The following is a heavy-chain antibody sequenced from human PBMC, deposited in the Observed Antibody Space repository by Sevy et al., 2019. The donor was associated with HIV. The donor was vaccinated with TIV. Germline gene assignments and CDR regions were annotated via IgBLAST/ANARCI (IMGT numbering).Heavy chain of an antibody. V-gene: IGHV3-48*01. CDR3: ARGVAAAATFDY. J-gene: IGHJ4*02. Sequence: GESLKISCAASGFTFSSYSMNWVRQAPGKGLEWVSYISDSSSSIYYADSAKGRFTISRDNAKNSLYLQLNSLRAEDTAVYYCARGVAAAATFDYWGQGTLVTVSS. D-gene: IGHD6-13*01. CDR1: GFTFSSYS. CDR2: ISDSSSSI.